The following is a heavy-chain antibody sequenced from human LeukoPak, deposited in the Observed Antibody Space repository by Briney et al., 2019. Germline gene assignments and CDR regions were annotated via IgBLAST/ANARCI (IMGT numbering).Heavy chain of an antibody. CDR2: VFYTGSF. Sequence: KTSETLSLTCAVSGGSLSGSYWSWIRQFPGKGLEWIGFVFYTGSFNYNPSLKSRVRISVDTSRNQFSLKLSSVTAADTAVYYCARGSSLYVYWGQGTLVTVSS. CDR3: ARGSSLYVY. D-gene: IGHD6-13*01. CDR1: GGSLSGSY. V-gene: IGHV4-59*01. J-gene: IGHJ4*02.